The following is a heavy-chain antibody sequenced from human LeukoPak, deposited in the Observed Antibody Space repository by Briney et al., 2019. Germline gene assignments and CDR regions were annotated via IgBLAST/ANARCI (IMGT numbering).Heavy chain of an antibody. CDR2: ISSSSSYI. CDR3: ARKRTRVGAFDY. D-gene: IGHD1-26*01. J-gene: IGHJ4*02. V-gene: IGHV3-21*01. Sequence: KPGGSLRFSCAASGLTFSSYGMTWFGQAPGKGLKWVSSISSSSSYIYYADSVKGRFTISRDNAKNSLYLQMNSLRAEDTAVYYCARKRTRVGAFDYWGQGTLVTVSS. CDR1: GLTFSSYG.